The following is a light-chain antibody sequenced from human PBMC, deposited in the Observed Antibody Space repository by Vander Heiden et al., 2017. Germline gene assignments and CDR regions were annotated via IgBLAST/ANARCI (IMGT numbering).Light chain of an antibody. J-gene: IGKJ2*01. Sequence: DIQMTQSPSSLSASVGDRVTITCQASHDISDYLNWYQQKPGKAPKLLIYDASNLQAGVPSRFSGGGSGTDFAFTISSLQPEDAATYYWQQYDHIPLMYTFGQGTKLEIK. V-gene: IGKV1-33*01. CDR1: HDISDY. CDR3: QQYDHIPLMYT. CDR2: DAS.